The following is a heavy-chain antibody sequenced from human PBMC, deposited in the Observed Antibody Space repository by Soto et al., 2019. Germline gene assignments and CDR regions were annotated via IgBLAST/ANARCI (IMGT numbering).Heavy chain of an antibody. CDR2: MNPNSGDT. V-gene: IGHV1-8*01. J-gene: IGHJ4*02. D-gene: IGHD3-10*01. Sequence: QVQLVQSGAEVKKPGASVKVSCKASGYTFTSYEINWVRQATGQGLEWMGWMNPNSGDTGYAQKVQGRVTMTRNTSISTAYMELSSLRSEDTAVYYCARGELLWLGELLRWGQGTLVTVSS. CDR3: ARGELLWLGELLR. CDR1: GYTFTSYE.